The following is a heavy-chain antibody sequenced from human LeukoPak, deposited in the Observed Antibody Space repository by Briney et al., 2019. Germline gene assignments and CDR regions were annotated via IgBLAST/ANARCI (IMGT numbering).Heavy chain of an antibody. CDR3: ARDRIRLWNNYFDY. CDR2: ISSSGSTI. D-gene: IGHD5-18*01. V-gene: IGHV3-11*04. Sequence: GGSLRLSCAASGFTFSDYYMSWIRQAPGKGLEWVSYISSSGSTIYYADSVKGRFTISRDNAKNSLYLQMNSLRAEDTAVYYCARDRIRLWNNYFDYWGQGTLVTVSS. CDR1: GFTFSDYY. J-gene: IGHJ4*02.